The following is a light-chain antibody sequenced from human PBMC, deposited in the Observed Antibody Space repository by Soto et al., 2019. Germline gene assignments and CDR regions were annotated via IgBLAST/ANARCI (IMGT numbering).Light chain of an antibody. CDR2: DVS. J-gene: IGKJ1*01. Sequence: DIQMTQSPSTLSASVGDRVTITCRASQTVERWLAWYQQKPGKAPNLVISDVSSLERGVPSRFSGSGSGTEVTLTISGLRPEDFATYSCQQYKDSVWTFGQGTKV. CDR3: QQYKDSVWT. V-gene: IGKV1-5*01. CDR1: QTVERW.